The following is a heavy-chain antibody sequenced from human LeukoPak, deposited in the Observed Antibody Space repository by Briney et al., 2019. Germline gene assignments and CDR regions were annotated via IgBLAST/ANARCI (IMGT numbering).Heavy chain of an antibody. D-gene: IGHD6-6*01. V-gene: IGHV4-34*01. J-gene: IGHJ4*02. CDR1: GGSFSGYY. Sequence: SETLSLTCAVYGGSFSGYYWSWIRQPPGKGLEWIGEINHSGSTNYNPSLKSRVIISVDTSKNQFSLKLSSVTAADTAVYYCARRSLIAARPGFDYWGQGTLVTVSS. CDR3: ARRSLIAARPGFDY. CDR2: INHSGST.